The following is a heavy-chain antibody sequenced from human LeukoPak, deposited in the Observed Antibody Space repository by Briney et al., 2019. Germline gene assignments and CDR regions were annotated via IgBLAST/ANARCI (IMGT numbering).Heavy chain of an antibody. Sequence: SETLSLTCTVSGGSISSSSYYWGWIRQPPGKGLEWIGSIYYSGSTYYNPSLKSRVTISVDTSKNQFSLKLSSVTAADTAVYYCARHGRDYGDYEGYFDYWGRGTLVTVSS. V-gene: IGHV4-39*01. CDR2: IYYSGST. J-gene: IGHJ4*02. CDR1: GGSISSSSYY. CDR3: ARHGRDYGDYEGYFDY. D-gene: IGHD4-17*01.